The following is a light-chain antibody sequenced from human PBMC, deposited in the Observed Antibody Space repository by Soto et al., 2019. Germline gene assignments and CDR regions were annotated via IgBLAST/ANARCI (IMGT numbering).Light chain of an antibody. J-gene: IGKJ1*01. CDR2: WAS. CDR3: QQYYSNPRT. CDR1: QSVLHSSNNKNY. Sequence: DIVMTQSPDSLAVSLGERATINCKSSQSVLHSSNNKNYLAWYQQKPGQPPKLLIYWASTRESGVPDRFSGSGSGRDFTLTISSLQAEEVAVYYCQQYYSNPRTFGQGTKVEI. V-gene: IGKV4-1*01.